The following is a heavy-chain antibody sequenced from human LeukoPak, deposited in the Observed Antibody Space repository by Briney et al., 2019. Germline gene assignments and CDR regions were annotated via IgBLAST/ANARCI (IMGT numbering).Heavy chain of an antibody. CDR2: ISSSSSTI. J-gene: IGHJ5*02. CDR3: ARDRGSSSVWFDP. Sequence: GGSLRLSCAASGFTFSSYSMNWVRQAPGKGLEWVSYISSSSSTIYYADSVKGRFTISRDNAKNSLYLQMNSLRAEDTAVYYCARDRGSSSVWFDPWGQGTLVTVSS. CDR1: GFTFSSYS. V-gene: IGHV3-48*01. D-gene: IGHD6-6*01.